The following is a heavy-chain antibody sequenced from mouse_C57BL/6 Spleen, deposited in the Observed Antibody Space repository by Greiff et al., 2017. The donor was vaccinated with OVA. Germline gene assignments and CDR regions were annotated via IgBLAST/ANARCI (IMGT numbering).Heavy chain of an antibody. J-gene: IGHJ4*01. CDR3: ARNYDYAYYAMDY. D-gene: IGHD2-4*01. V-gene: IGHV1-53*01. CDR2: INPSNGGT. Sequence: VQLQQPGTELVQPGASVTLSCKVSGYTFTSYWMHWVKQRPGQGLEWIGNINPSNGGTNYNEKFKSKATLTVDKSSSTAYMQLSSLTSEDSAVYYCARNYDYAYYAMDYWGQGTSVTVSS. CDR1: GYTFTSYW.